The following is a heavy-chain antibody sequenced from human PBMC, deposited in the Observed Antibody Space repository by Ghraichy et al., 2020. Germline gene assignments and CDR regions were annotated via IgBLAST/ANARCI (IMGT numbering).Heavy chain of an antibody. CDR3: SRDHPRDFYYGSSGYPTGLFDY. Sequence: GGSLRLSCAASGFTFSSYGMHWVRQAPGKGLEWVAVIWYDGSNKYYADSVKGRFTISRDNSKNTLYLQMTSLRAEDTAVYNFSRDHPRDFYYGSSGYPTGLFDYWGQGPMVTVPS. CDR1: GFTFSSYG. CDR2: IWYDGSNK. J-gene: IGHJ4*02. D-gene: IGHD3-22*01. V-gene: IGHV3-33*01.